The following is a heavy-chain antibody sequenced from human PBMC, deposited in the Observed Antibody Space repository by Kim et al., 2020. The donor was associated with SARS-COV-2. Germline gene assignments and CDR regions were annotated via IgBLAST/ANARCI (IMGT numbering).Heavy chain of an antibody. J-gene: IGHJ4*02. V-gene: IGHV1-2*02. CDR1: GYTFTGYY. D-gene: IGHD5-12*01. Sequence: ASVKVSCKASGYTFTGYYMHWVRQAPGQGLEWMGWINPNSGGTNYAQKFQGRVTMTRDTSISTAYMELSRLRSDDTAVYYCARMDPGIVATSACWGQGTLVTVSS. CDR3: ARMDPGIVATSAC. CDR2: INPNSGGT.